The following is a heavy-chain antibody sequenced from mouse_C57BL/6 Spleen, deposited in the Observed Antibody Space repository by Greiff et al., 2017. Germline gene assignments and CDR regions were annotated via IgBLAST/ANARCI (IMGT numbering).Heavy chain of an antibody. CDR2: INPSSGYT. CDR3: AGPRDAMDY. V-gene: IGHV1-4*01. CDR1: GYTFTSYT. J-gene: IGHJ4*01. Sequence: LEESGAELARPGASVKMSCKASGYTFTSYTMHWVKQRPGQGLEWIGYINPSSGYTKYNQKFKDKATLTADKSSSTAYMQLSSLTSEDSAVYYCAGPRDAMDYWGQGTSVTVSS.